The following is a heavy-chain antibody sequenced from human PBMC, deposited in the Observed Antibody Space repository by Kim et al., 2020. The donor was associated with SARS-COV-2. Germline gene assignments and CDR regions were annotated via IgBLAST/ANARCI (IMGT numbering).Heavy chain of an antibody. CDR2: INWNGGAT. V-gene: IGHV3-20*04. CDR3: ARLPHVSGARSYLFDY. CDR1: GFDFGNFG. J-gene: IGHJ4*01. Sequence: GGSLRLSCVASGFDFGNFGMSWVRQVPGKGLQWVSHINWNGGATSYADSVRGRFTISRDNAKNSLFLQMNSLRTEDTAFYYCARLPHVSGARSYLFDYWG. D-gene: IGHD3-10*01.